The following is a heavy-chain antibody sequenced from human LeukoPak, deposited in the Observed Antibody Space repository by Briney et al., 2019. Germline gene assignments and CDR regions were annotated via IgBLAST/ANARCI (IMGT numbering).Heavy chain of an antibody. D-gene: IGHD2-15*01. Sequence: GGSLRLSCAASGFAFSSYAISWVRQAPGKGLEWVSGISGGGGSTHHADSVKGRFTISRDNSKNTLYLQMNSLRAEDTAVYYCAKPYDQYCSGGSCYARHFDYWGQGTLVTVSS. CDR3: AKPYDQYCSGGSCYARHFDY. J-gene: IGHJ4*02. CDR1: GFAFSSYA. V-gene: IGHV3-23*01. CDR2: ISGGGGST.